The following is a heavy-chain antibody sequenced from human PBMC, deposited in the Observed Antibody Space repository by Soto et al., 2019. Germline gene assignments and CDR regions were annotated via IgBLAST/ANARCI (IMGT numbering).Heavy chain of an antibody. V-gene: IGHV3-21*01. CDR1: GFTFSSYS. J-gene: IGHJ2*01. Sequence: EVQLVESGGGLVKPGGSLRLSCAASGFTFSSYSMNWVRQAPGKGLEWVSSISSSSSYIYYADSVKGRFTISRDNAKKPLYLQMNSLRAEDTAVYGCARDQHDGSWFVLCRRGTLVTVSS. D-gene: IGHD1-1*01. CDR2: ISSSSSYI. CDR3: ARDQHDGSWFVL.